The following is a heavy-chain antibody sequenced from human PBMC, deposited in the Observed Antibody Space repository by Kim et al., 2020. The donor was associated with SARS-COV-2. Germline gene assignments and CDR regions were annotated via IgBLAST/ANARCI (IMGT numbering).Heavy chain of an antibody. Sequence: SETLSLTCTVSGGSISSFYWSWIRQPPEKGLEWIGYISYSGSTIYNPSLKSRVTISVDASKNQFSLKLSSVTAADTAVYYCAREYMEYNYGAYYCGMNVWGQGTTVTVSS. CDR3: AREYMEYNYGAYYCGMNV. CDR1: GGSISSFY. CDR2: ISYSGST. J-gene: IGHJ6*02. V-gene: IGHV4-59*01. D-gene: IGHD5-18*01.